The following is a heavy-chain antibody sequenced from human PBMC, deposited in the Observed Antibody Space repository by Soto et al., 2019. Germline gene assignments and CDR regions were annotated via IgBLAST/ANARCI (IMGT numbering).Heavy chain of an antibody. V-gene: IGHV3-7*01. Sequence: EVQLVESGGGLVQPGGSLRLSCAASGFTFSSYWMSWVRQAPGKGLEWVANIKQDGSEKYYVDSVKGRFTISRDNAKNSLDLQMNSLRAEDTAVYYCARGGGLLWFGESTFDYWGQGTLVTVSS. CDR3: ARGGGLLWFGESTFDY. CDR1: GFTFSSYW. D-gene: IGHD3-10*01. CDR2: IKQDGSEK. J-gene: IGHJ4*02.